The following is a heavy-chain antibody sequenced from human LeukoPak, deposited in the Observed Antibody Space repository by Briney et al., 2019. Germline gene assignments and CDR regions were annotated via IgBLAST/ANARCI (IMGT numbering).Heavy chain of an antibody. Sequence: PSETLSLTCTVSGDSISSYYWSWIRQPPGEGLEWIGYIYSSGSTNYNPSLKSRVTISVDTSKNQFSLNLSSVTAADTAVYYCARVYGAGYDFRGAFDIWGQGTVVTVSS. J-gene: IGHJ3*02. CDR2: IYSSGST. D-gene: IGHD5-12*01. CDR3: ARVYGAGYDFRGAFDI. CDR1: GDSISSYY. V-gene: IGHV4-59*01.